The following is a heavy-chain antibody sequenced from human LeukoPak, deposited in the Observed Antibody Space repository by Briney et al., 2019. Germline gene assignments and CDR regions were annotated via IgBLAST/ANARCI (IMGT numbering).Heavy chain of an antibody. J-gene: IGHJ5*02. CDR2: INHSGST. Sequence: SETLSLTCAVYGGSFSGYYWSWIRQPPGKGLEWIGEINHSGSTNYNPSPKSRVTISVDTSKNQFSLKLSSVTAADTAVYYCARHATVTTSWFDPWGQGTLVTVSS. CDR3: ARHATVTTSWFDP. V-gene: IGHV4-34*01. D-gene: IGHD4-17*01. CDR1: GGSFSGYY.